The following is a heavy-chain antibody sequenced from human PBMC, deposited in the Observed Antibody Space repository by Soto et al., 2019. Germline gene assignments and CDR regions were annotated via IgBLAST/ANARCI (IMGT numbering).Heavy chain of an antibody. CDR1: GYTFTSDG. J-gene: IGHJ3*02. CDR2: ISAYNGNT. D-gene: IGHD1-7*01. Sequence: QVQLVQSGAEVKKPGASVKVSCKASGYTFTSDGISWVRQAPGQGLEWMGWISAYNGNTNYAQKLQGRVTMTTDTSTSTAYMELRSLRSDDTAVYYCARVTVRYNWNYEDQDIWGQGTMVTVSS. V-gene: IGHV1-18*01. CDR3: ARVTVRYNWNYEDQDI.